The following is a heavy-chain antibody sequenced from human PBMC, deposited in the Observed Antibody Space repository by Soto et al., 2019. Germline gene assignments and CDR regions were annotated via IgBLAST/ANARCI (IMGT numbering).Heavy chain of an antibody. Sequence: PGGSLRLSCAASGFTFSNAWMNWVRQAPGKGLEWVGRIKSKTDGGTTDYAAPVKGRFTISRDDSKNTLYLQMNSLKTEDTAVYYCTTAVLRFLEWFPIDYWGQGTLVTVSS. CDR3: TTAVLRFLEWFPIDY. CDR2: IKSKTDGGTT. V-gene: IGHV3-15*07. D-gene: IGHD3-3*01. J-gene: IGHJ4*02. CDR1: GFTFSNAW.